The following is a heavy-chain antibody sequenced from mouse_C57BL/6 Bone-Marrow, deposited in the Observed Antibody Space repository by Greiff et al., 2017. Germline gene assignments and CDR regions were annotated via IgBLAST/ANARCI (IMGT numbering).Heavy chain of an antibody. J-gene: IGHJ2*01. CDR1: GYTFTNYW. Sequence: VQLQQSGAELVRPGTSVKMSCKASGYTFTNYWIGWAKQRPGHGLEWIGDIYPGGGYTNYNEKFKGKATLTADKSSSTAYMQFSSLTSEDSAIYYCAREDYGSSYDFDYWGQGTTLTVSS. CDR3: AREDYGSSYDFDY. D-gene: IGHD1-1*01. V-gene: IGHV1-63*01. CDR2: IYPGGGYT.